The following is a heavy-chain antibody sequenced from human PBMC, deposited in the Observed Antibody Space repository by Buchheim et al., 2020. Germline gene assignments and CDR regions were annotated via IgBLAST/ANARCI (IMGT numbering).Heavy chain of an antibody. J-gene: IGHJ6*03. CDR3: ARERRNYYYYMDV. Sequence: EVQLVESGGGLVQPGGSLRLSCAASEFTFSDYDINWVRQAPGKGLEWVSHISSSCSTLYYADSVKGRFTLSRDNAKSSLFLQMNSLRAEDTAVYYCARERRNYYYYMDVWGKGTT. V-gene: IGHV3-48*03. CDR2: ISSSCSTL. CDR1: EFTFSDYD.